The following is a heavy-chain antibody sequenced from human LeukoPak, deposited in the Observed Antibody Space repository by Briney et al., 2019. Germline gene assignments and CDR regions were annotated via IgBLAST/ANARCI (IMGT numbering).Heavy chain of an antibody. Sequence: PGGSLRLSCVTSGFTFTNAWMSWVRQAPGKGLEWVGRIKSKTDGETTDFAAPVKGRFTIPRDDSTSMVYLQLNSLQTEDTAVYYCTTEYYYFHYWGQGTLVTVSS. CDR1: GFTFTNAW. CDR3: TTEYYYFHY. V-gene: IGHV3-15*01. J-gene: IGHJ4*02. D-gene: IGHD3-10*01. CDR2: IKSKTDGETT.